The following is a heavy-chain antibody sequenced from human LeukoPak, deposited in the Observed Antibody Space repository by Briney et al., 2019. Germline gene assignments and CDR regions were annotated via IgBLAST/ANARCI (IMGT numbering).Heavy chain of an antibody. D-gene: IGHD6-19*01. CDR1: GGSISSSSYY. Sequence: PSETLSLTCTVSGGSISSSSYYWGWIRQPPGKGLEWIGSIYYSGSTYYNPSLKSRVTISVDTSKNQFSLKLSSVTAADTAVYYCATLTTVAGTDYWGQGTLVTVSS. V-gene: IGHV4-39*01. J-gene: IGHJ4*02. CDR2: IYYSGST. CDR3: ATLTTVAGTDY.